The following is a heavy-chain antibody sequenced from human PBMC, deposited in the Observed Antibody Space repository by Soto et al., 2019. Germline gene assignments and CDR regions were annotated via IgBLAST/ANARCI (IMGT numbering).Heavy chain of an antibody. CDR2: IFHSGNT. CDR1: GDSISSSNW. J-gene: IGHJ5*02. CDR3: ARDFCSSTSCPNWFDP. Sequence: QVQLQESGPGLVKPSGTLSLTCAVSGDSISSSNWWRWVRQPPGKGLEWIGEIFHSGNTNYNPSLKSRVTISVDKSKNQFSLKLTSVTAADTAVYYCARDFCSSTSCPNWFDPWGQGTLVTVSS. D-gene: IGHD2-2*01. V-gene: IGHV4-4*02.